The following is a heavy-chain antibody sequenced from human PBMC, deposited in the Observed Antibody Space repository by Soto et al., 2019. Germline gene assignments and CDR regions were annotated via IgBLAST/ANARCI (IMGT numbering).Heavy chain of an antibody. CDR1: GFTVSSNY. D-gene: IGHD2-15*01. Sequence: EVQPVESGGGLIQPGGSLRLSCAASGFTVSSNYMSWVRQAPGKGLEWVSVIYTGGSTYYADSVKGRFTISRDNSKNTLYLQMNSLRAEDTAVYYCANGRFRSPFDYWGQGTLVTVSS. V-gene: IGHV3-53*01. J-gene: IGHJ4*02. CDR2: IYTGGST. CDR3: ANGRFRSPFDY.